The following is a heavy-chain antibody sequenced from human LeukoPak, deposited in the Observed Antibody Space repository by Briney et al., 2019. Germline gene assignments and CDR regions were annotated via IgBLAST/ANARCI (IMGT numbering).Heavy chain of an antibody. CDR2: IYTSGST. D-gene: IGHD5-12*01. CDR3: ATQWLRGVDY. V-gene: IGHV4-61*02. J-gene: IGHJ4*02. Sequence: SETLSLTCTVSGGSISSGSYYWSWIRQPAGKGLEWIGRIYTSGSTNYNPSLKSRVTISVDTSKNQFSLKLSSVTAADTAVYYCATQWLRGVDYWGQGTLVTVSS. CDR1: GGSISSGSYY.